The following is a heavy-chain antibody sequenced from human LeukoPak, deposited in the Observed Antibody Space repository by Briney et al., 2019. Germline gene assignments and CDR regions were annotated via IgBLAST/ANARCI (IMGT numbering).Heavy chain of an antibody. J-gene: IGHJ6*03. CDR1: GGSIYNYY. CDR3: ARVQEGFEELLYPYYYMDV. CDR2: IYYSGST. Sequence: SETLSLTCTVSGGSIYNYYWSWIRQPPGKRLEWIGYIYYSGSTSYNPSLKSRVTISVDTSKNQFSLNLTSVTAADTAVYYCARVQEGFEELLYPYYYMDVWGKGTTVTVSS. D-gene: IGHD3-10*01. V-gene: IGHV4-59*01.